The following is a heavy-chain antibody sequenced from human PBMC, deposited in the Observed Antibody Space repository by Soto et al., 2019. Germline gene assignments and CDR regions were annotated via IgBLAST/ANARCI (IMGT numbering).Heavy chain of an antibody. Sequence: QVQLQESGPGLVKPSETLSLTCTVSGDSFSSYYWSWVRRPAGRGRGWIGRIFRNGDTDYTSSLKSRVTMSIDSAKNQFSLKLRSVTAADTAVYYCARDARLEGATVGLYDFWGQGALVTVS. V-gene: IGHV4-4*07. CDR2: IFRNGDT. D-gene: IGHD3-16*01. CDR1: GDSFSSYY. J-gene: IGHJ4*02. CDR3: ARDARLEGATVGLYDF.